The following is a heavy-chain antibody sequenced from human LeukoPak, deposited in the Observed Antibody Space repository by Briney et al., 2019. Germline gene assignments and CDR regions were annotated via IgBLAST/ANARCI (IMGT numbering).Heavy chain of an antibody. CDR2: INHSGST. Sequence: SETLSLTCAVYGGSFSGYYWSWIRQPPGKGLEWIGEINHSGSTNYNPSLKSRVTISVDTSKNQFSLKLSSVTAEDTAVYYCARDRGYSGYGYDAFDIWGQGTMVTVSS. J-gene: IGHJ3*02. V-gene: IGHV4-34*01. D-gene: IGHD5-12*01. CDR1: GGSFSGYY. CDR3: ARDRGYSGYGYDAFDI.